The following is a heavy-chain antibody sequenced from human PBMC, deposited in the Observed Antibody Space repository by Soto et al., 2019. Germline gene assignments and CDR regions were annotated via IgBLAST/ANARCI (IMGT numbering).Heavy chain of an antibody. CDR3: ARLRWATIAEAGSFDY. D-gene: IGHD6-13*01. CDR2: IYYNGRT. Sequence: QVQLQESGPGLVKPSETLSLTCTVSGGSISSKYWSWIRQPPGKGLEWIGYIYYNGRTNYNPSLKSRVTISVDTSRNQFSLNLNSVTAADTAVYYCARLRWATIAEAGSFDYWGQGILVTVSS. V-gene: IGHV4-59*08. J-gene: IGHJ4*02. CDR1: GGSISSKY.